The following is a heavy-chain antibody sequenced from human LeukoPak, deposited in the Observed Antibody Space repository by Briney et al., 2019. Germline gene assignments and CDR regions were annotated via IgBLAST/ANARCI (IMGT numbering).Heavy chain of an antibody. V-gene: IGHV3-23*01. CDR1: GFIFNSYA. J-gene: IGHJ4*02. CDR3: AKPPSIGYCSSTSCPFDC. CDR2: ISVSGGST. D-gene: IGHD2-2*01. Sequence: PGGSLRLSCAASGFIFNSYAMSWVRQAPGKGLEWVSAISVSGGSTYYADSVKGRFTISRDNSKNTLYLQMNSLRAEDTAVYYCAKPPSIGYCSSTSCPFDCWGQGTLVTVSS.